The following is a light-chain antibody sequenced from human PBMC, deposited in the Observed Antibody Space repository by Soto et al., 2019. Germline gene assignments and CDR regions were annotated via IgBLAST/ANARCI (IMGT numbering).Light chain of an antibody. CDR3: QQRSYWLT. J-gene: IGKJ4*01. CDR2: DAF. V-gene: IGKV3-11*01. CDR1: QSVSSY. Sequence: EIVLTQSPATLSLSPGERATLSCRASQSVSSYLAWYQQKPGQAPRLLIYDAFNRATGIPARFSGSGSGTDFTLTISSLEPEDFAVYYCQQRSYWLTFGEGTKVEIK.